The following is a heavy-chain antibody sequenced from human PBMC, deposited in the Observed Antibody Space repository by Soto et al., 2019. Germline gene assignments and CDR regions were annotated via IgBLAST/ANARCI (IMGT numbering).Heavy chain of an antibody. CDR2: IIPIFGTA. J-gene: IGHJ4*02. CDR3: ARDLMVKGNLDY. V-gene: IGHV1-69*13. D-gene: IGHD5-18*01. CDR1: GGTFSSYA. Sequence: ASVKVSCKASGGTFSSYAISWVRQAPGQGLEWMGGIIPIFGTANYAQKFQGRVTITADESTSTAYMELSSLRSEDTAVYYCARDLMVKGNLDYWGQGXLGTVYS.